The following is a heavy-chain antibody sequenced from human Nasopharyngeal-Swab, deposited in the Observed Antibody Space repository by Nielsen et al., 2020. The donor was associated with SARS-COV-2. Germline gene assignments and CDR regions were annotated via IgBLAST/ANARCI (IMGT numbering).Heavy chain of an antibody. Sequence: SETLSLTCTVSSGAITDGAYYWSWIRQLPGKGLEWIGYIYRLGGTSYNPSLKSRVTISLDASNNQFSLRLSSVTAADTAMFYCARGTPFDYWGQGILVTVSS. CDR1: SGAITDGAYY. V-gene: IGHV4-31*03. CDR3: ARGTPFDY. J-gene: IGHJ4*02. D-gene: IGHD1-1*01. CDR2: IYRLGGT.